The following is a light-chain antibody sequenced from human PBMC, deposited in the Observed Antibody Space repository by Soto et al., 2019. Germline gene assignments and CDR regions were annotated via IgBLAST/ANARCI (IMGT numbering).Light chain of an antibody. CDR1: QSVTSSY. Sequence: EIVLTQSPDTLSLSPGEGATLSCRASQSVTSSYLAWFQQKPGQAPRLLIYGASSRATGIPDRFSGSGSGTDFTLSISRLGPEDFAVYYCQQYGSSPPWTFGQGTKVEIK. V-gene: IGKV3-20*01. J-gene: IGKJ1*01. CDR2: GAS. CDR3: QQYGSSPPWT.